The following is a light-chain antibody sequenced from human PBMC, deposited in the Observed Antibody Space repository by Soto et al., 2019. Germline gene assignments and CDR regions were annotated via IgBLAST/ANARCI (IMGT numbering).Light chain of an antibody. CDR2: EVN. CDR1: TNDVGLYNY. V-gene: IGLV2-14*01. J-gene: IGLJ3*02. CDR3: SSPASTLGV. Sequence: QSALTQPASVSGSPGQSITISCSGTTNDVGLYNYVSWYQQHPGKVPRLLIYEVNKRPSGVSSRFSGSKSGNTASLTISGLQAEDEADYYCSSPASTLGVFGGGTKLTVL.